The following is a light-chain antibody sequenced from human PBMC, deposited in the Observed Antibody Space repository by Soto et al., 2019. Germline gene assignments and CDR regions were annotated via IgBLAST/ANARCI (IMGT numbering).Light chain of an antibody. J-gene: IGLJ1*01. CDR1: SSNIGSTYD. CDR3: QSYDDSLSVHYV. Sequence: QSVLTQPPSVSGAPGQRVTISCTGSSSNIGSTYDVQWYQQLPGTAPKLLIHGNTDRPSGVPDRFSGSKSGTSASLANTGLQADHEADYSCQSYDDSLSVHYVFGTGTKLTVL. V-gene: IGLV1-40*01. CDR2: GNT.